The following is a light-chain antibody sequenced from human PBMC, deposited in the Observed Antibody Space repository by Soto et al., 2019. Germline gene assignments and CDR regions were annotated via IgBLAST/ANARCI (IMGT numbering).Light chain of an antibody. CDR3: QQYNGLPTWT. V-gene: IGKV1-5*03. J-gene: IGKJ1*01. CDR2: KAS. Sequence: DLQMTQSPSTLSASVGDRVTITCRASQNINIWLAWYQQKPGTAPKLLIYKASTLESGVPSRFSGNGSGTDFTLTISSLQPDDSETYYCQQYNGLPTWTFGQGTKVEMK. CDR1: QNINIW.